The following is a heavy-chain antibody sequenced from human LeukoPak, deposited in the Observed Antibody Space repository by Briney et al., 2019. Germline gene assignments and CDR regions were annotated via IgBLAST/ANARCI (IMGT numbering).Heavy chain of an antibody. J-gene: IGHJ5*02. Sequence: SGPTLVKPTQTLTLTCTFSGFSLSAPQVAVGWIRQPPGKALEFLALTYWGDDKRFSSSLRSRLTITSDASKNQVVRTVANLDPVDTATYYCAHKPAQKNYFDPWGQGTLVTVSS. D-gene: IGHD1-7*01. CDR2: TYWGDDK. V-gene: IGHV2-5*02. CDR3: AHKPAQKNYFDP. CDR1: GFSLSAPQVA.